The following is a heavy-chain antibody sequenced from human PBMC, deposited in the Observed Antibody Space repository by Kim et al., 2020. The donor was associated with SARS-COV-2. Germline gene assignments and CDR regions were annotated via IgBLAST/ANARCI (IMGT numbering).Heavy chain of an antibody. CDR1: GGSISSGGYY. Sequence: SETLSLTCTVSGGSISSGGYYWSWIRQHPGKGLEWIGYIYYSGSTYYNPSLKSRVTISVDTSKNQFSLKLSSVTAADTAVYYCAREVVRGEADYWGQGTLVTVSS. J-gene: IGHJ4*02. CDR3: AREVVRGEADY. CDR2: IYYSGST. V-gene: IGHV4-31*03. D-gene: IGHD2-15*01.